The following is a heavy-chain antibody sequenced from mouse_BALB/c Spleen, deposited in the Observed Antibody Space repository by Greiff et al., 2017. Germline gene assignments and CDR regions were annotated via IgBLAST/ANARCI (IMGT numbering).Heavy chain of an antibody. J-gene: IGHJ4*01. Sequence: VQLKESGGGLVQPGGSRKLSCAASGFTFSSFGMHRVRQAPEKGLEWVAYISSGSSTIYYADTVKGRFTISRDNPKNTLFLQMTSLRSEATAMYYCARDAMDYWGQGTSVTVSS. CDR1: GFTFSSFG. CDR3: ARDAMDY. V-gene: IGHV5-17*02. CDR2: ISSGSSTI.